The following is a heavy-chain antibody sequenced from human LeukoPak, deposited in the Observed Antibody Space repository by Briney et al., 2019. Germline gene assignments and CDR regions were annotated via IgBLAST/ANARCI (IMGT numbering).Heavy chain of an antibody. Sequence: KPSGTLSLTCTVSGDSISSSSYYWVWLPQPPGEGLEWVAPIHYTGSTYYNPSLKSRVTISVDTSKNQFSLKLSSVTAADTAMYYCARYWGPYDNSGAYFDYWGQGTLVTVSS. J-gene: IGHJ4*02. V-gene: IGHV4-39*01. CDR2: IHYTGST. D-gene: IGHD3-22*01. CDR3: ARYWGPYDNSGAYFDY. CDR1: GDSISSSSYY.